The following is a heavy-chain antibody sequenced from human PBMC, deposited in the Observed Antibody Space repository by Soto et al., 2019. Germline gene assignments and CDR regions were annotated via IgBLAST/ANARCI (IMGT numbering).Heavy chain of an antibody. V-gene: IGHV4-61*08. CDR3: ARLANIFDFDN. D-gene: IGHD2-21*01. CDR2: ISYSGST. Sequence: PSETLSLTCTVSGGSVSSAGYYWSWIRQPPGKGLEWIGHISYSGSTNYNPSLKSRITISVDTSKNQFSLKLSSVTAADTAVYYCARLANIFDFDNWGHGTLVTVSS. CDR1: GGSVSSAGYY. J-gene: IGHJ4*01.